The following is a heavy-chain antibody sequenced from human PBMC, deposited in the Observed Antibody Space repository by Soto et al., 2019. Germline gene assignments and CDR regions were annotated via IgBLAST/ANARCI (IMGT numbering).Heavy chain of an antibody. CDR3: ARGQDIVVVVAALGAFDI. CDR1: GFTFNNYG. Sequence: GGSLRLSCAASGFTFNNYGMHWVRQAPGKGLEWVVVISFDGRNTDYADSVKGRFTISRDNSKNTLYLQMTSLRAEDTAVYYCARGQDIVVVVAALGAFDIWGQGTMVTVSS. CDR2: ISFDGRNT. J-gene: IGHJ3*02. D-gene: IGHD2-15*01. V-gene: IGHV3-30*03.